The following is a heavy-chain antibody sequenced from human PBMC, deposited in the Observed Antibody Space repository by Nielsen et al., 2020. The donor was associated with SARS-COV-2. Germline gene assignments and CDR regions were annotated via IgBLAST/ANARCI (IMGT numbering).Heavy chain of an antibody. CDR1: GFTFSSYS. Sequence: GESLKISCAASGFTFSSYSMNWVRQAPGKGLEWVSSISSSSSYIYYADSVKGRFTISRDNAKNSLYLQMNSLRDEDTAVYYCAREGGGIAAAAVLDYYYYYMDVWGKGTTVTVSS. CDR3: AREGGGIAAAAVLDYYYYYMDV. J-gene: IGHJ6*03. D-gene: IGHD6-25*01. V-gene: IGHV3-21*01. CDR2: ISSSSSYI.